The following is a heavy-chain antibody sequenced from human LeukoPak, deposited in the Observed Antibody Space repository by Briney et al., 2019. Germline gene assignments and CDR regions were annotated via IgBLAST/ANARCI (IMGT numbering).Heavy chain of an antibody. CDR2: ISYDGSNK. D-gene: IGHD6-19*01. CDR1: GFTFSSYG. J-gene: IGHJ6*02. Sequence: PGRSLRLSCAASGFTFSSYGMHWVRQAPGKGLEWVAVISYDGSNKYYADSVKGRFTISSDNSKNTLYLQMNSLRAEDTAVYYCAKDNIAVAGTDYYYYGMDVWGQGTTVTVSS. CDR3: AKDNIAVAGTDYYYYGMDV. V-gene: IGHV3-30*18.